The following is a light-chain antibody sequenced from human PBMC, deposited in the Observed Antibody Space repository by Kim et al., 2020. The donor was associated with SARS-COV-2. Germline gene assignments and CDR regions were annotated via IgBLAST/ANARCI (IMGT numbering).Light chain of an antibody. Sequence: DIQMTQSPSSLSASVGDTVTITCRTSQTVSRNLNWYQQRPGRAPKLLIYATSSLQSGVPSRFSGSGSGTDFTLAIINLQSEDFATYYCQQSYSTPYTFGQGTKLEI. CDR2: ATS. J-gene: IGKJ2*01. V-gene: IGKV1-39*01. CDR3: QQSYSTPYT. CDR1: QTVSRN.